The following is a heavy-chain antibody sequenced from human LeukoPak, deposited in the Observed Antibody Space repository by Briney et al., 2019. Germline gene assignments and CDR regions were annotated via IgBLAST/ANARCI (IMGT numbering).Heavy chain of an antibody. D-gene: IGHD1-14*01. J-gene: IGHJ5*02. CDR3: ARHPLVYPEFDP. CDR2: IDPSDSYT. V-gene: IGHV5-10-1*01. CDR1: GSSFISYW. Sequence: GASLRISCKGSGSSFISYWISWVRQMPGKGLEWMGRIDPSDSYTNYSPSFQGHVTISADKSMSTAYLQWSSLKASDTAMYYCARHPLVYPEFDPWGQGTLVTVSS.